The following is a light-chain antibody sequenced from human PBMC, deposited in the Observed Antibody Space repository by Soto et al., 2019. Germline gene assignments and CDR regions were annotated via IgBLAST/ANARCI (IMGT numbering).Light chain of an antibody. Sequence: QSALTQPASVSGSPGQSITISCTGSSSDIGGYNYVSWYQQHPGKAPKVMIYDVNNRPSGVSNRFSGSKSGNTASLTISGLKAEDEADYYCSSYINTSLVFGGGTKLTVL. CDR2: DVN. CDR1: SSDIGGYNY. V-gene: IGLV2-14*01. J-gene: IGLJ2*01. CDR3: SSYINTSLV.